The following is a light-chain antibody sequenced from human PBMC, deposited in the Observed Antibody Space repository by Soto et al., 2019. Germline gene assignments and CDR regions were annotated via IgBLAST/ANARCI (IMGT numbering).Light chain of an antibody. CDR2: DAS. Sequence: DIQITQSPSTLSASVGDRVAITCRASQSINIWLAWYQQKPGKAPKFLIYDASTLESGVPSRFSGSGSGTEFTLTISSLQPDDFATYYCQQYNSYSYTFGQGTKVDI. CDR3: QQYNSYSYT. J-gene: IGKJ2*01. CDR1: QSINIW. V-gene: IGKV1-5*01.